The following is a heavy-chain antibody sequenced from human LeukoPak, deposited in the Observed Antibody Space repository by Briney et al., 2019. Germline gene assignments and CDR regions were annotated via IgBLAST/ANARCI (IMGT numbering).Heavy chain of an antibody. Sequence: GASVKVSCKASGFTFTSYYMHWVRQAPGQGLEWMGIINPSGGSTSYAQKFQGRVTMTRDTSTSTVYMELSSLRSEDTAVYYCAAIVVVILDGMDVWGQGTTVTVSS. CDR1: GFTFTSYY. J-gene: IGHJ6*02. V-gene: IGHV1-46*01. CDR2: INPSGGST. CDR3: AAIVVVILDGMDV. D-gene: IGHD2-21*01.